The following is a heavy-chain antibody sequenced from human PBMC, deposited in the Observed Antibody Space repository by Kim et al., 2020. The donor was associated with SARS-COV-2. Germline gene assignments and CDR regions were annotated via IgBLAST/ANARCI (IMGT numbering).Heavy chain of an antibody. J-gene: IGHJ4*02. CDR3: ARGGAAAGVDY. Sequence: TNYNPSLKSRVTISVDTSKNQFSLKLSSVTAADTAVYYCARGGAAAGVDYWGQGTLVTVSS. D-gene: IGHD6-13*01. CDR2: T. V-gene: IGHV4-34*01.